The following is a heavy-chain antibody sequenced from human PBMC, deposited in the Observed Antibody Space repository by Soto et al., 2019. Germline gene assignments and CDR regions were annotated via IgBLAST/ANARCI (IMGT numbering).Heavy chain of an antibody. CDR1: GGSISSNNYF. V-gene: IGHV4-39*01. CDR3: ARHDSSSSEYYYGMDV. CDR2: IYYSGRT. Sequence: SETLSLTCAVSGGSISSNNYFWGWIRQPPGKGLEWIGNIYYSGRTYYNPSLKSRVTISVDTSKNEFSLKLSSVTAADTAVYYCARHDSSSSEYYYGMDVWGQGTTVTVSS. J-gene: IGHJ6*02. D-gene: IGHD6-6*01.